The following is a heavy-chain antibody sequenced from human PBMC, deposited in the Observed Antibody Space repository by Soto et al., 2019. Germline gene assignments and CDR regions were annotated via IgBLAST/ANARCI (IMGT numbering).Heavy chain of an antibody. J-gene: IGHJ6*02. Sequence: ASVKVSCKASGYTFTSYAMHWVRQAPGQRLEWIGWIVVGSGNTNYAQKFQERVTITRDMSTSTAYMELSSLRSEDTAVYYCAAGGSDYYDILTGYYNPPYYYYGMDVWGQGTTVTVSS. CDR2: IVVGSGNT. CDR3: AAGGSDYYDILTGYYNPPYYYYGMDV. D-gene: IGHD3-9*01. CDR1: GYTFTSYA. V-gene: IGHV1-58*02.